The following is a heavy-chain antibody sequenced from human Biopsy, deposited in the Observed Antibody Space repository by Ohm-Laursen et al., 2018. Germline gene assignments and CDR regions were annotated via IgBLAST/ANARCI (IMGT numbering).Heavy chain of an antibody. CDR3: ARSRGSSGIATIYYYGMDV. V-gene: IGHV3-21*01. D-gene: IGHD3-10*01. CDR2: ISSSSDNI. J-gene: IGHJ6*02. Sequence: GSLRLSCTASGFSLRNFTINWVRQAPGKGLEWVSTISSSSDNIYYVDSVKGRFTISRDNAKNSLYLQMNSLRAEDTAVYYCARSRGSSGIATIYYYGMDVWGQGTTVTVSS. CDR1: GFSLRNFT.